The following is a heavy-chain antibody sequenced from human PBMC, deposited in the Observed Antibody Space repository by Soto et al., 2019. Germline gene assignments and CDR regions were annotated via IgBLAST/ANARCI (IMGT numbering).Heavy chain of an antibody. CDR3: AKDRAVAGVIWFDP. Sequence: QVQLVESGGGVVQPGRSLRLSCAASGFTSSSYGMHWVRQAPGKGLEWVAVISYDGSNKYYADSVKGRFTISRDNSKNTLYLQMNSLRAEDTAVYYCAKDRAVAGVIWFDPWGQGTLVTVSS. V-gene: IGHV3-30*18. J-gene: IGHJ5*02. CDR2: ISYDGSNK. CDR1: GFTSSSYG. D-gene: IGHD6-19*01.